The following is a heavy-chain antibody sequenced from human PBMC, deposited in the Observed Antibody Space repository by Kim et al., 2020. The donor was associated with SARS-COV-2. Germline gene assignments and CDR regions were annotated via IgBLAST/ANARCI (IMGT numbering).Heavy chain of an antibody. CDR2: ISGSGGST. Sequence: GGSLRLSCAPSGFTFSSYAISWVRQAPGKGLEWVSAISGSGGSTYYADSVKGRFTISRDNSKNTLYLQMNSLRAEDTAVYYCAKDPTVTSGGDWFDPWGQGTLVTVSS. V-gene: IGHV3-23*01. CDR3: AKDPTVTSGGDWFDP. CDR1: GFTFSSYA. J-gene: IGHJ5*02. D-gene: IGHD4-4*01.